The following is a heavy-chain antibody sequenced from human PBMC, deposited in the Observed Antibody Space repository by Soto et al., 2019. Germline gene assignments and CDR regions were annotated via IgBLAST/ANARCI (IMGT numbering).Heavy chain of an antibody. J-gene: IGHJ4*02. CDR3: ARHRGYYDILTGYYTELNFDY. V-gene: IGHV4-39*01. D-gene: IGHD3-9*01. CDR2: IYYSGTT. Sequence: SLSLTCTVSGGSISSSSYYWGWIRQPPGKGLEWIGSIYYSGTTYYNPSLKSRVTISVDTSKNQFSLKLSSVTAADTAVYYCARHRGYYDILTGYYTELNFDYWGQGTLVTVSS. CDR1: GGSISSSSYY.